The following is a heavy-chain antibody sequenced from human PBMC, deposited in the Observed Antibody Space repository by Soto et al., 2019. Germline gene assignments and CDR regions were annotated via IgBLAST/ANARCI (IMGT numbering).Heavy chain of an antibody. Sequence: QVQLVQSGAEVKKPGSSVKVSCQASGGFFSSNAISWVRQAPGQGLEWMGGIIPIFHTTNYAHKFQGRVTITEDESTSTAYMELSSLKSEDTALYYCATGGRGYISAPRFYFEYWGQGKLVPVSS. CDR3: ATGGRGYISAPRFYFEY. CDR1: GGFFSSNA. J-gene: IGHJ4*02. V-gene: IGHV1-69*01. D-gene: IGHD5-18*01. CDR2: IIPIFHTT.